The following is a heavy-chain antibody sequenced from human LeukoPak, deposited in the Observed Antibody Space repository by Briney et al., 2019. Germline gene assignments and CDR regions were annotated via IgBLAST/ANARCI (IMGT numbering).Heavy chain of an antibody. J-gene: IGHJ5*02. V-gene: IGHV3-23*01. CDR1: GFTFSSYA. CDR3: ARETMAASGWFDP. D-gene: IGHD6-13*01. CDR2: ISGSGTNT. Sequence: GGSLRLSCAASGFTFSSYAMTWVRQAPGKGLEWVSVISGSGTNTDYADSVKGRFTISRDNSKNTVYLQMNSLRVEDTAVYYCARETMAASGWFDPWGQGTLVTVSS.